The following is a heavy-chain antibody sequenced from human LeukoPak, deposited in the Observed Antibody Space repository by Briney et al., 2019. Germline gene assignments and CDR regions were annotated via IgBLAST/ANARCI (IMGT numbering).Heavy chain of an antibody. CDR2: IYSGGNI. CDR1: GFTFSSSW. Sequence: GGSLRLSCATSGFTFSSSWMSWVRQAPGKGLEWVSVIYSGGNIYYIDSVKSRFTISRDTSKNTLYPQMNSLRAEDTAVYFDYWGQGTLVTVSS. V-gene: IGHV3-53*01. J-gene: IGHJ4*02. CDR3: Y.